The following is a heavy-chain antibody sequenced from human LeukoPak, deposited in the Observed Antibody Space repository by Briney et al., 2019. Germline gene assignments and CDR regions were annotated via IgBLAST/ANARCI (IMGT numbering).Heavy chain of an antibody. V-gene: IGHV3-74*01. CDR1: GFTFSSYW. Sequence: GGSLRLSCAASGFTFSSYWMHWVRQAPGKGLVWVSRTNSDGSSTSYADSVKGRFTISRDNAKNSLYLQMNSLRAEDTAVYYCARDNKPGGFDPWGQGTLVTVSS. CDR2: TNSDGSST. J-gene: IGHJ5*02. CDR3: ARDNKPGGFDP. D-gene: IGHD1/OR15-1a*01.